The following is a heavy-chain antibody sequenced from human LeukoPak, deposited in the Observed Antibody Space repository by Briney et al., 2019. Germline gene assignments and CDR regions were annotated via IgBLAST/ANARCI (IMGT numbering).Heavy chain of an antibody. CDR2: INHSGST. V-gene: IGHV4-34*01. CDR1: GGSFSGYY. D-gene: IGHD2-15*01. J-gene: IGHJ6*03. Sequence: PSETLSLTCAVYGGSFSGYYWSWIRQPPGKGLEWIGEINHSGSTNYNPSLKSRVTISVDTSKNQFSLKLSSVTAADTAVYYCARGQGICCSGGSCYSYYMDVWGKGTSVTVSS. CDR3: ARGQGICCSGGSCYSYYMDV.